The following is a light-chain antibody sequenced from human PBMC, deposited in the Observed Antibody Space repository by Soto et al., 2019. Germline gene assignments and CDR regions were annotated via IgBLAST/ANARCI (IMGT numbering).Light chain of an antibody. CDR3: QQYNTYSSLT. V-gene: IGKV1-5*01. CDR2: DAS. Sequence: DIQMTQSPSTLSASVGDRVTITCRASQSISSWLAWYQQKLGRAPRLLIYDASSLESGVPSRFSGSGYGTEFTLTISSLQPDDFATYYCQQYNTYSSLTFGGG. CDR1: QSISSW. J-gene: IGKJ4*01.